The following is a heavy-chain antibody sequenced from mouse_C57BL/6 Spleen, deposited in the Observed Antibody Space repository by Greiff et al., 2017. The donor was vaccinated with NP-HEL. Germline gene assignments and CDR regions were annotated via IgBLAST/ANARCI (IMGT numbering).Heavy chain of an antibody. J-gene: IGHJ2*01. Sequence: VQLQQSGPELVKPGDSVKISCKASGYSFTGYFMNWVMQSHGKSLEWIGRINPYNGDTFYNQKFKGKATLTVDKSSSTAHMELRSLTSEDSAVYYCARGGIYDGYYVFDYWGQGTTLTVSS. CDR3: ARGGIYDGYYVFDY. CDR2: INPYNGDT. D-gene: IGHD2-3*01. V-gene: IGHV1-20*01. CDR1: GYSFTGYF.